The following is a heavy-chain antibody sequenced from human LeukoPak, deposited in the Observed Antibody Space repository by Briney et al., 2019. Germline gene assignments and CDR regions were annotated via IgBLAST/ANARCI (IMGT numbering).Heavy chain of an antibody. D-gene: IGHD6-19*01. V-gene: IGHV1-18*01. CDR2: ISAYNGNT. CDR3: ARDDSSGWYVVTFDY. Sequence: ASMKVSCKASGYTFTSYGISWVRQAPGQGLEWMGWISAYNGNTNYAQKLQGRVTMTTDTSTSTAYMELRSLRSDDTAVYYCARDDSSGWYVVTFDYWGQGTLVTVSS. J-gene: IGHJ4*02. CDR1: GYTFTSYG.